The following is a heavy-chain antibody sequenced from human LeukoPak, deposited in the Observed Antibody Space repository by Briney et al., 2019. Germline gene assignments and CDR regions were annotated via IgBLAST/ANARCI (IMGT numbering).Heavy chain of an antibody. CDR1: GFTFSSYT. CDR2: ISSSSSYI. Sequence: GGSLRLSCAASGFTFSSYTMHWVRQAPGKGLEWVSSISSSSSYIYYADSVEGRFTISRDNAKNSLYLQMNSLRAEDTAVYYCAMEGYSGNYPAYWGQGTLVTVSS. CDR3: AMEGYSGNYPAY. D-gene: IGHD1-26*01. J-gene: IGHJ4*02. V-gene: IGHV3-21*01.